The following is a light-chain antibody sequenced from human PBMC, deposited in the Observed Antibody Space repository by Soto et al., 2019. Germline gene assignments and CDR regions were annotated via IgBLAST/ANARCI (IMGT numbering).Light chain of an antibody. CDR1: SSNIGNNY. V-gene: IGLV1-51*01. Sequence: QSVLTQPPSVSAAPGQMVTVSCSGGSSNIGNNYVSWYQHLPGIAPKLLIYDNNERPSGIPDRFSGSKSGTSATLGITGLQAGDEADYYCATWDTSLNGVVFGGGTKVTVL. CDR3: ATWDTSLNGVV. J-gene: IGLJ2*01. CDR2: DNN.